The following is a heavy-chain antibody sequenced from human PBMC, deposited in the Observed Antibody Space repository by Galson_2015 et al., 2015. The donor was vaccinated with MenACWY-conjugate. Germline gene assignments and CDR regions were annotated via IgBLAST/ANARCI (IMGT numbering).Heavy chain of an antibody. Sequence: SVKVSCKASGYTFTSYGISWVRQAPGQGLEWMGWISAYNGNTNYAQKLQGRVTMTTDTSTSTAYMELRSLRSDDTAVYYCARALGIVGATGSDYWGQGTLVTVSS. CDR3: ARALGIVGATGSDY. J-gene: IGHJ4*02. CDR2: ISAYNGNT. CDR1: GYTFTSYG. D-gene: IGHD1-26*01. V-gene: IGHV1-18*01.